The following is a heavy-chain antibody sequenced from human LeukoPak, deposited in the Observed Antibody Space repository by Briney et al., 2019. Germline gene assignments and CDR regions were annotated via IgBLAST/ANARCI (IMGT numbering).Heavy chain of an antibody. CDR1: GYTFTGYY. Sequence: ASVKVSCKASGYTFTGYYMHWVRQAPGQGLEWMGWINPNSGGTNYAQKFQDRVTMTRGTSISSTYMELSRLKSDDTAVYYCVRDLGISGWYAPPLGYFDSWGQGTLVTVSS. D-gene: IGHD6-19*01. J-gene: IGHJ4*02. CDR2: INPNSGGT. V-gene: IGHV1-2*02. CDR3: VRDLGISGWYAPPLGYFDS.